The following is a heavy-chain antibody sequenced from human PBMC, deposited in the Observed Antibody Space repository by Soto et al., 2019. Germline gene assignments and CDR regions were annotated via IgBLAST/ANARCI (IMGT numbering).Heavy chain of an antibody. D-gene: IGHD6-6*01. CDR3: ARGSLERSSSWWFDP. J-gene: IGHJ5*02. V-gene: IGHV4-30-2*01. CDR1: GGSISSGGYS. CDR2: IYHSGST. Sequence: QLQLQESGSGLVKPSQTLSLTCAVSGGSISSGGYSWSWIRQPPGKGLEWIGYIYHSGSTYYNPSIKSRVTISVDRSKNQFSLKLSSVTAADTAVYYCARGSLERSSSWWFDPWGQGTLVTVSS.